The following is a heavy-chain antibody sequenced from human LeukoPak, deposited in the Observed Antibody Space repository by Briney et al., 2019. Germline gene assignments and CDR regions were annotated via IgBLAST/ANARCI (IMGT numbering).Heavy chain of an antibody. J-gene: IGHJ3*02. CDR2: IYWNDDK. D-gene: IGHD3-10*01. Sequence: ESGPTLVKPAQTLTLTCTFSGFSLSTSGVGVGWIRQPPGKALEWLALIYWNDDKRYSPSLKSRLTITKDTSKNQVVLTMTNMDPVDTATYYCVHGRYGSGSYYTPRIWGQGTMVTVSS. V-gene: IGHV2-5*01. CDR3: VHGRYGSGSYYTPRI. CDR1: GFSLSTSGVG.